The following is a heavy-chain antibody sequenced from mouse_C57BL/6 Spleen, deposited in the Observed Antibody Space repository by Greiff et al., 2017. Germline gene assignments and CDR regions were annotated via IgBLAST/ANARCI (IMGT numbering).Heavy chain of an antibody. CDR2: IWSDGST. D-gene: IGHD1-1*01. Sequence: QVHVKQSGPGLVAPSHTLSISCTASGFSFTSYGVHWVRQPPGKGLEWLVVIWSDGSTTYNSALKSRLSTSKDNSTSQVFINMNSLQAYDAAMYYCARHDYGFAYWGQGTLVTVSA. V-gene: IGHV2-6-1*01. J-gene: IGHJ3*01. CDR1: GFSFTSYG. CDR3: ARHDYGFAY.